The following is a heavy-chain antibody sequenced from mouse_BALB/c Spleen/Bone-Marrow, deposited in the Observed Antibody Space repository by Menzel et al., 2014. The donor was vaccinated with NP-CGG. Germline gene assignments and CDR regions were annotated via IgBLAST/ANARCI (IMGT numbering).Heavy chain of an antibody. CDR1: VISIITGNYR. Sequence: DVKLVESGPGLVKPSQTVSLTCTVTVISIITGNYRWSWIRQFPGNTLEWIGYIYYCGTITYNPSLTRRTTITRDTSKNQFFLEMNSLTAEGTATYYCARYSNYFDYWGQGPTLTVSS. V-gene: IGHV3-5*02. CDR3: ARYSNYFDY. CDR2: IYYCGTI. J-gene: IGHJ2*01. D-gene: IGHD2-5*01.